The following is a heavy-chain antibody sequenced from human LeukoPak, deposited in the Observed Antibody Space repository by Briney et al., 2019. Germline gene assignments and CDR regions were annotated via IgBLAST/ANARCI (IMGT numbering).Heavy chain of an antibody. CDR3: TRDKGWQQFDY. J-gene: IGHJ4*02. CDR2: INKDGSET. D-gene: IGHD5-24*01. CDR1: AFTFSEYW. V-gene: IGHV3-7*01. Sequence: GSLRLSCAASAFTFSEYWMTWVRPAPGKGLERVANINKDGSETYYVDSVKGRFTISRDNAKNSLYLQMNSLRDDDTAVYFCTRDKGWQQFDYWGQGTLVTVSS.